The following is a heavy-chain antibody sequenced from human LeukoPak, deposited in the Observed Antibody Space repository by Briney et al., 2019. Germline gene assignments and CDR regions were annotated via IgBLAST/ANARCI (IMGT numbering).Heavy chain of an antibody. J-gene: IGHJ4*02. CDR2: FDPEDGET. V-gene: IGHV1-24*01. Sequence: GATVKVSCKVSGYTLTELSMHWVRQAPGKGLEWMGGFDPEDGETIYAQKFQGRVTMTEDTSTDTAYMELSSLRSEDTAVYYCATRPLRGYCSGGSCYGLEYWGQGTLVTVSS. CDR3: ATRPLRGYCSGGSCYGLEY. D-gene: IGHD2-15*01. CDR1: GYTLTELS.